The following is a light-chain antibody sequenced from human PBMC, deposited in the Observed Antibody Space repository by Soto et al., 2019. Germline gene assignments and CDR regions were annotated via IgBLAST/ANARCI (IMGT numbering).Light chain of an antibody. CDR1: QSVSSY. J-gene: IGKJ4*01. CDR3: QQRSNWPLLT. V-gene: IGKV3-11*01. CDR2: DAS. Sequence: ESVLAQSPATLSLSPGERATLSCRASQSVSSYLAWYQQKPGQAPRLLIYDASTRATGIPARFSGSGSGTDFTLTISSLEPEDFAVYYCQQRSNWPLLTFGGGTKVDIK.